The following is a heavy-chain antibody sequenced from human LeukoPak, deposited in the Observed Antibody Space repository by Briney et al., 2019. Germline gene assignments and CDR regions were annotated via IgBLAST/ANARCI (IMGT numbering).Heavy chain of an antibody. CDR3: VREAGGTYAFDV. V-gene: IGHV3-74*01. Sequence: GGSLRLSCAASGFTFNTYWMHWVRQGPGKGLVWVSRIDGDGSRASYADSVKGRFTISRDNAKNTLYLQMNSPRPEDTAVYFCVREAGGTYAFDVWGQGAMVTVSS. D-gene: IGHD3-16*01. J-gene: IGHJ3*01. CDR2: IDGDGSRA. CDR1: GFTFNTYW.